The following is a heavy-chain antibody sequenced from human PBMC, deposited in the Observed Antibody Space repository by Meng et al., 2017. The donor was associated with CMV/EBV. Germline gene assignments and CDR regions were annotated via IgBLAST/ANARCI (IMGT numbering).Heavy chain of an antibody. CDR2: ISSSSSYI. J-gene: IGHJ4*02. Sequence: GESLKIFCAASGFTFSSYSMNWVRQAPGKGLEWVSSISSSSSYIYYADSVKGRFTISRDNAKNSLYLQMNSLRAEDTAVYYCASRTAVAEFDYWGQGTLVTVSS. V-gene: IGHV3-21*01. D-gene: IGHD6-19*01. CDR1: GFTFSSYS. CDR3: ASRTAVAEFDY.